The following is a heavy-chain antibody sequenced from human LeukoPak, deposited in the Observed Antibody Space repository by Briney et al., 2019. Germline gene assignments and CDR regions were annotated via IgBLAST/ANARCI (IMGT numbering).Heavy chain of an antibody. Sequence: GGSLRLSCAASGFTLSSYGMHWVRQAPGKGLEWVAFIRYDGSNKYYADCVKGRFTISRDNSKNTLYLQMNSLRAEGTAVYYCAKDVGWSGLVYGDAFDIWGQGTMVTVSS. J-gene: IGHJ3*02. CDR1: GFTLSSYG. D-gene: IGHD3-3*01. CDR3: AKDVGWSGLVYGDAFDI. V-gene: IGHV3-30*02. CDR2: IRYDGSNK.